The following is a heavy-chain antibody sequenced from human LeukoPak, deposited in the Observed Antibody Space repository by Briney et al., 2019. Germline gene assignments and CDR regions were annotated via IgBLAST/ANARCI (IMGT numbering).Heavy chain of an antibody. Sequence: GALRLSCAASGFTFSSYAMSWVRQAPGKGLEWVSAIRDSGSSTHYADSVKGRFTISRDNSKNTLYLQMNSLRAEDTAVYYCARSYDSSGYYFRAVEYWGQGTLVTVSS. CDR1: GFTFSSYA. J-gene: IGHJ4*02. CDR2: IRDSGSST. CDR3: ARSYDSSGYYFRAVEY. D-gene: IGHD3-22*01. V-gene: IGHV3-23*01.